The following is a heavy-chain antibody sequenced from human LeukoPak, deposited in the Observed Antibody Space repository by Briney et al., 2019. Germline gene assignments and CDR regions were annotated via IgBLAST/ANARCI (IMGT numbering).Heavy chain of an antibody. J-gene: IGHJ6*03. V-gene: IGHV3-21*01. Sequence: GGSLRLSCAASGFTFSTYIMNWVRQTPGKGLEWVSSIGTSTSYIYYADSVKGRFTISRDNSKNTLYLQMNSLRAEDTAVYYCARDSGYSYGDNYYYYMDVWGKGTTVTVSS. CDR1: GFTFSTYI. CDR3: ARDSGYSYGDNYYYYMDV. CDR2: IGTSTSYI. D-gene: IGHD5-18*01.